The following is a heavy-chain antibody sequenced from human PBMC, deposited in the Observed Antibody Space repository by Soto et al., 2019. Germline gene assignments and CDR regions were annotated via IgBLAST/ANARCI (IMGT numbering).Heavy chain of an antibody. J-gene: IGHJ5*02. CDR2: IYPGDSDT. Sequence: GESLKISCKGSGYSFTRFWIGWVRQMPGKGLEWMGIIYPGDSDTRYSPSFQGQVTISADKSISTAYLQWSSLEASDTDMYYCVRREAYCSSTSCYSIWFEPWGQGTLVTVGS. CDR1: GYSFTRFW. CDR3: VRREAYCSSTSCYSIWFEP. V-gene: IGHV5-51*01. D-gene: IGHD2-2*01.